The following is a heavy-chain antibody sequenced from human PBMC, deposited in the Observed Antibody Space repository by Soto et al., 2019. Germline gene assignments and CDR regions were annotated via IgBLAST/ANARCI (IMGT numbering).Heavy chain of an antibody. CDR2: ISAYNGNT. CDR1: GYTFTSYG. J-gene: IGHJ4*02. V-gene: IGHV1-18*01. Sequence: ASVTVSCQASGYTFTSYGISWVRQAPGQGLEWMGWISAYNGNTNYAQKLQGRVTMTTDTSTSTAYMELRSLRSDDTAVYYCARVENTMVRGVLGYWGQGTLVTVSS. D-gene: IGHD3-10*01. CDR3: ARVENTMVRGVLGY.